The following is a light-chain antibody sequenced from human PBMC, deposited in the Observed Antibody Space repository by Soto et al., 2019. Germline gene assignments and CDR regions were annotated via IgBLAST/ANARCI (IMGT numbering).Light chain of an antibody. CDR1: QSVSSSY. CDR2: GAS. CDR3: QQYGSSPPIT. V-gene: IGKV3-20*01. J-gene: IGKJ3*01. Sequence: EIVLTQSPGTLSLSPGERATLSCRASQSVSSSYLSWYQQKPGQAPRLLIYGASSRATGIPDWFSGSGSGTDFTHTISSLEHEDLAVYYCQQYGSSPPITFGPGTKVDIK.